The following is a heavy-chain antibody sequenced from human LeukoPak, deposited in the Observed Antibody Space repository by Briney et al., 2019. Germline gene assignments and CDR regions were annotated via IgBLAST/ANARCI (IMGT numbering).Heavy chain of an antibody. CDR1: GFTFDDYG. Sequence: GGSLRLSCAASGFTFDDYGMSWVRQAPGKGLEWVSAISGSGGSTYYADSVKGRFTISRDNSKNTLYLQMNSLRAEDTAVYYCAKEVYYYDSSGYYGYWGQGTLVTVSS. CDR3: AKEVYYYDSSGYYGY. V-gene: IGHV3-23*01. J-gene: IGHJ4*02. D-gene: IGHD3-22*01. CDR2: ISGSGGST.